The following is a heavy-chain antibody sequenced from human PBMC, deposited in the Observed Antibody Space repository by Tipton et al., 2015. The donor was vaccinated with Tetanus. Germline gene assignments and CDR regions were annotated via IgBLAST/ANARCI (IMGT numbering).Heavy chain of an antibody. CDR2: IYTSGST. CDR3: ARGWGSSWYYFDY. D-gene: IGHD6-13*01. Sequence: GLVKPSETLSLTCSVSGDSISSFYWSWIRQPAGKGLEWIGRIYTSGSTNYNPSLKSRVTMSVDTSKRQFSLKLNSVTVADTAVYYCARGWGSSWYYFDYWGQGILVTVSS. CDR1: GDSISSFY. V-gene: IGHV4-4*07. J-gene: IGHJ4*02.